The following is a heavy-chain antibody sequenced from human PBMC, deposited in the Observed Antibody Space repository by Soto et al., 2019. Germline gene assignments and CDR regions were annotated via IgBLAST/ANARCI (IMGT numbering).Heavy chain of an antibody. Sequence: GGSLRLSCAASGFTFSSYAMSWVRQAPGKGLEWVSGISGSGGSTYYADSVKGRFTISRDNSKNTLSVQMNSLRAEDTAVYYCAKVPLRMTMIVVRTNPSDYWGQGTLVIVSS. CDR2: ISGSGGST. V-gene: IGHV3-23*01. J-gene: IGHJ4*02. CDR1: GFTFSSYA. D-gene: IGHD3-22*01. CDR3: AKVPLRMTMIVVRTNPSDY.